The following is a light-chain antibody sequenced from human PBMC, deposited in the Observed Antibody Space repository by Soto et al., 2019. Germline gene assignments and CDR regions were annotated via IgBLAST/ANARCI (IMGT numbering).Light chain of an antibody. CDR2: GAS. J-gene: IGKJ3*01. Sequence: EIVMTQSPATLSVSPGERATLSCRASQSVSSNLAWYQQKPGQAPRLLIYGASTRATGIPARFSGSGSGTEFTLTISSLQSEDFAVYYFQQYNKWPPFTFGPGTKVDIK. CDR3: QQYNKWPPFT. CDR1: QSVSSN. V-gene: IGKV3-15*01.